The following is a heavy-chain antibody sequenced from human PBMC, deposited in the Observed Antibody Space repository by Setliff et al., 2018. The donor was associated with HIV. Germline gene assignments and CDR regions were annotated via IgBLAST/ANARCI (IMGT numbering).Heavy chain of an antibody. V-gene: IGHV4-34*01. CDR1: GGSFSGYY. D-gene: IGHD4-17*01. CDR3: ARAAAGNTGPFDL. CDR2: VSSRGDT. J-gene: IGHJ4*02. Sequence: PSETLSLTCAVYGGSFSGYYWSWIRQPPGKGLEWIGRVSSRGDTNYNPSLKSRVTMSVDTSKNQFSLKLTSVTASDTAVYYCARAAAGNTGPFDLWGQGSPVTVSS.